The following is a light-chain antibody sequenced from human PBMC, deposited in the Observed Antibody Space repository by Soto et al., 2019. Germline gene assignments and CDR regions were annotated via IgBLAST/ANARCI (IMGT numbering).Light chain of an antibody. V-gene: IGKV3-20*01. Sequence: EIVLTQSPGTLSLSPGERATLSCRASQSVSSNYLAWYQQKPGQAPRLLIYDASTRATGIPDRFSGSGSGTDFSLTISRLESEDFAVYFCQQYGSSRTFGLGTKGDIK. CDR3: QQYGSSRT. CDR1: QSVSSNY. J-gene: IGKJ1*01. CDR2: DAS.